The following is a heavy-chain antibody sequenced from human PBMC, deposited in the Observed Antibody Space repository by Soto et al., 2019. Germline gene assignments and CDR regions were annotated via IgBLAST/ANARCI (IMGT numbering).Heavy chain of an antibody. V-gene: IGHV1-69*02. CDR3: ARGREGDCSCGSCYYNY. Sequence: QVQLVQSGAEVKKPGSSVKVSCKASGGTFSSYTISWVRQAPGQGLEWMGRIIPILGIANYAQKFQGRVTITADKSTSTAYMELSSLRSEDTAVYYCARGREGDCSCGSCYYNYWGQGTLVTVSS. D-gene: IGHD2-15*01. CDR1: GGTFSSYT. J-gene: IGHJ4*02. CDR2: IIPILGIA.